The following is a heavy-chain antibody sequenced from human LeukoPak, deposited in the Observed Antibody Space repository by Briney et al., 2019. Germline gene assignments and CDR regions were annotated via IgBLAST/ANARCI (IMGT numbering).Heavy chain of an antibody. CDR3: ARLTMIRGTYFDY. V-gene: IGHV3-33*08. Sequence: GGSLRLSCAASGFTFSSYAMSWVRQAPGKGLEWVAFIRYDGSDKYYADSVKGRFTISRDNSKNTLYLQMNSLRAEDTAVYYCARLTMIRGTYFDYWGQGTLVTVSS. CDR2: IRYDGSDK. D-gene: IGHD3-10*01. J-gene: IGHJ4*02. CDR1: GFTFSSYA.